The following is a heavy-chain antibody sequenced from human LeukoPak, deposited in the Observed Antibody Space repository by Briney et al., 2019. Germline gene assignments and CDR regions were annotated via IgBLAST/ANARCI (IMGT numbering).Heavy chain of an antibody. J-gene: IGHJ5*02. Sequence: SETLSLTCAVYGGSFSGYYWSWIRQPPGKGLEWSGEINRRGSTNYNPSLKSRVTISVDTSKNQFSLKLSSVTAADTAVYYCARSQRRITIFGVVIYNWFDPWGQGTLVTVSS. CDR1: GGSFSGYY. CDR3: ARSQRRITIFGVVIYNWFDP. D-gene: IGHD3-3*01. CDR2: INRRGST. V-gene: IGHV4-34*01.